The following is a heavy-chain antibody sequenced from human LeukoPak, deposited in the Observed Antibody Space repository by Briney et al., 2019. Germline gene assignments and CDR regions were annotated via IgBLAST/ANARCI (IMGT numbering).Heavy chain of an antibody. CDR3: ARAPSYCSGFSCPYYMDV. J-gene: IGHJ6*03. D-gene: IGHD2-2*01. Sequence: GASVKVSCKASGYTFTSYDINWVRQATGQGLEWMGWMNPNSGNTGYAQKFQGRVTITRNTSISKAYMELSSLRSEDTAIYYCARAPSYCSGFSCPYYMDVWGKGTTVTISS. CDR1: GYTFTSYD. V-gene: IGHV1-8*03. CDR2: MNPNSGNT.